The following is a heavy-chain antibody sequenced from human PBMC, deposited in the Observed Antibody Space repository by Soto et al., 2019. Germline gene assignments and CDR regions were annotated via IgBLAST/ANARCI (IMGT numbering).Heavy chain of an antibody. CDR2: MRQDGGEK. J-gene: IGHJ4*02. Sequence: GGSLRLSCAASGFTFSSYWMSWVRQAPGKGLEWVANMRQDGGEKYYVDSVKGRFTISRDNAKNSLYLQMNTLRPEDTAVYYCARILCSSTSCYTFDYWGQGTLVTVSS. V-gene: IGHV3-7*03. CDR1: GFTFSSYW. D-gene: IGHD2-2*02. CDR3: ARILCSSTSCYTFDY.